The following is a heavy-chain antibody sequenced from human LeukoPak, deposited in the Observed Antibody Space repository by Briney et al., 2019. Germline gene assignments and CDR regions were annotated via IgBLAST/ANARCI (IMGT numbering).Heavy chain of an antibody. CDR3: ARGGYSFDY. J-gene: IGHJ4*02. V-gene: IGHV3-7*01. Sequence: QTGGSRRFSCAASGFTFSNYAMAWFRQAPGKGLEWVARLHADGVEQNCVDSVTGRFTMSRDNAKNSLDLQMNSLRVEDTAVYYCARGGYSFDYLGQGTLVAVSS. CDR1: GFTFSNYA. D-gene: IGHD5-18*01. CDR2: LHADGVEQ.